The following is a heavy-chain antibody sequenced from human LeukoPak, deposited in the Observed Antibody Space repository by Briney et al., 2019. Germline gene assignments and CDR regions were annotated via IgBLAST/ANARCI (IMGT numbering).Heavy chain of an antibody. Sequence: GWSLRLSCAASGFTFSGYWMTWVRQAPGKELKCLANKKIDGSETFHVASLKARFNISRDNAKNSLGPQMNSLSGADPTVYYCARCPYDSPDYYSVPCHLDYWGQGTLVTVSS. D-gene: IGHD3-22*01. CDR2: KKIDGSET. V-gene: IGHV3-7*01. CDR1: GFTFSGYW. CDR3: ARCPYDSPDYYSVPCHLDY. J-gene: IGHJ4*02.